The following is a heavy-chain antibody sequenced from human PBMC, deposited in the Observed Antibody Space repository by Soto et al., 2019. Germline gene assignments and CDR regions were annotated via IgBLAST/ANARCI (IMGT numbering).Heavy chain of an antibody. CDR2: IGSSGSTI. J-gene: IGHJ6*02. CDR3: ARLDGNSYDSSGYYYYYYGMDV. CDR1: GFTFSDYY. D-gene: IGHD3-22*01. Sequence: QVQLVESGGGLVKPGGSLRLSCAASGFTFSDYYMSWIRQAPGKGLEWVSYIGSSGSTIYYADSVKGRFTISRDNAKNSLYLQMNSLRAEDTAVYYCARLDGNSYDSSGYYYYYYGMDVWGQGTTVTVSS. V-gene: IGHV3-11*01.